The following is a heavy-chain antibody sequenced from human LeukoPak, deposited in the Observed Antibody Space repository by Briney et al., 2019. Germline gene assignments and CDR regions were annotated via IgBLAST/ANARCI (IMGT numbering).Heavy chain of an antibody. D-gene: IGHD4-17*01. V-gene: IGHV1-3*01. CDR2: INAGNGNT. Sequence: ASVKVSCKASGYTFTSYAMHWVRQAPGQRLEWMGWINAGNGNTKYSQKFQGRVTITRDTSAGTVYMELSSLRSEDTAVYYCASDYGDYVHDAFDIWGQGTMVTVSS. J-gene: IGHJ3*02. CDR3: ASDYGDYVHDAFDI. CDR1: GYTFTSYA.